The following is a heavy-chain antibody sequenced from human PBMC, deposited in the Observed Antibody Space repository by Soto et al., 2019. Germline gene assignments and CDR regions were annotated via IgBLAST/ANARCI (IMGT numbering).Heavy chain of an antibody. V-gene: IGHV3-21*01. D-gene: IGHD3-3*01. CDR3: ARERITIFGVSPPNWFDP. Sequence: PGWSLRLSCAASGFTFSDYSMSWVRQAPGKGLEWVSSISSSSGYIYYADSVKGRFTISRDNAKNSLYLQMNSLRADDTAVYYCARERITIFGVSPPNWFDPWGQGTLVTVSS. J-gene: IGHJ5*02. CDR1: GFTFSDYS. CDR2: ISSSSGYI.